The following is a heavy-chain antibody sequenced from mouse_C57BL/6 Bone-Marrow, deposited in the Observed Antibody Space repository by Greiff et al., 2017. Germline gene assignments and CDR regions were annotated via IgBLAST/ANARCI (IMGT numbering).Heavy chain of an antibody. CDR2: ISSGGDYI. V-gene: IGHV5-9-1*02. D-gene: IGHD2-4*01. CDR1: GFTFSSYA. J-gene: IGHJ3*01. CDR3: TRDRYDYDVFAY. Sequence: EVQLVESGEGLVKPGGSLKLSCAASGFTFSSYAMSWVRQTPEKRLEWVAYISSGGDYIYYADTVKGRFTISRDNARNTLYLQMSSLKSEDTAMYYCTRDRYDYDVFAYWGQGTLVTVSA.